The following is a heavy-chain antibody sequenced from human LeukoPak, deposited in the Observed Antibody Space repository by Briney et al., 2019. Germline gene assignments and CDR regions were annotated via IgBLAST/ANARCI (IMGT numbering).Heavy chain of an antibody. CDR2: ISWNSGSI. CDR3: AKASYDFWSGLEGGAFDI. J-gene: IGHJ3*02. D-gene: IGHD3-3*01. CDR1: GFTFDDYA. Sequence: GGSLRLSCAASGFTFDDYAMHWVRQAPGKGLEWVSGISWNSGSIGYADSVKGRFTISRDNAKNSLYLQMNSLRAEDMALYYCAKASYDFWSGLEGGAFDIWGQGTMVTVSS. V-gene: IGHV3-9*03.